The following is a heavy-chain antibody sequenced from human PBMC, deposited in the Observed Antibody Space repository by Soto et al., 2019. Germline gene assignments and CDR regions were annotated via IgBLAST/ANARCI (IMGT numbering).Heavy chain of an antibody. CDR1: GFTFSSYG. CDR2: ITQDGSNK. CDR3: ARVPSSFWNDDPIDY. Sequence: GGSLRLSCAASGFTFSSYGMHWVRQAPGKGLEWVANITQDGSNKYYADSVKGRFTISRDNAKNTLYLQMNSLRAEDTAVYYCARVPSSFWNDDPIDYWGQGTLVTVS. D-gene: IGHD1-1*01. V-gene: IGHV3-7*01. J-gene: IGHJ4*02.